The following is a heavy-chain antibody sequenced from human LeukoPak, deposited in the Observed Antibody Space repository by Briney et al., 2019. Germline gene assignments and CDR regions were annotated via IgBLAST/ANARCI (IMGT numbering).Heavy chain of an antibody. CDR2: IYYSGST. J-gene: IGHJ5*02. Sequence: SETLSLTCTVSGGSISSYYWSWIRQPPGKGLEWIGYIYYSGSTNYNPSLKSRVTISVDTSKNHFSLKLSSVTVADTAVYYCASSYDTSWFDPWGQGTLVTVSS. CDR1: GGSISSYY. D-gene: IGHD3-22*01. CDR3: ASSYDTSWFDP. V-gene: IGHV4-59*01.